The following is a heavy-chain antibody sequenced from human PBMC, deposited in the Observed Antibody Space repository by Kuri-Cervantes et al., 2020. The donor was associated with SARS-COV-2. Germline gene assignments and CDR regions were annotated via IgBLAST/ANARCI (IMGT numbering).Heavy chain of an antibody. V-gene: IGHV3-13*04. CDR1: GFTFSSYD. Sequence: ETLSLTCAASGFTFSSYDIHWVRQATGKGLEWVSGIGTAGDTYYSGSVKGRFTISRESGKNSVYLQMNSLRAGDTGVYYCARAPTSAGDYFDYWGQGTLVTVSS. CDR3: ARAPTSAGDYFDY. D-gene: IGHD6-13*01. J-gene: IGHJ4*02. CDR2: IGTAGDT.